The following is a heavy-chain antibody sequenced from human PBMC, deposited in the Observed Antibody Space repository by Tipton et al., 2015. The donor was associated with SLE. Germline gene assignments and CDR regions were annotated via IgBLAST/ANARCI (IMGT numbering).Heavy chain of an antibody. CDR2: IYYSGST. CDR3: ASYSWAGTRFDY. CDR1: GGSISSSSYY. D-gene: IGHD2-15*01. J-gene: IGHJ4*02. V-gene: IGHV4-61*01. Sequence: TLSLTCAVSGGSISSSSYYWSWIRQPPGKGLEWIGYIYYSGSTNYNPSLKSRVTISVDTSENQFSLKLSSVTAADTAVYYCASYSWAGTRFDYWGQGTLVTVSS.